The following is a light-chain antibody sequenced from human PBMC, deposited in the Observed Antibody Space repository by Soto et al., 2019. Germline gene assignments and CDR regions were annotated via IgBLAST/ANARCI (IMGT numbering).Light chain of an antibody. CDR2: GNS. Sequence: QSVLTQPPSVSGAPGQRVTISCTGSSSNIGAGYEVKWYQQLPGTAPKLLIYGNSNRPSGVPDRFSGSKSGTSASLAITGLQAEDEADYYCQSYDISLSGWVFGGGTKLTVL. V-gene: IGLV1-40*01. CDR3: QSYDISLSGWV. CDR1: SSNIGAGYE. J-gene: IGLJ3*02.